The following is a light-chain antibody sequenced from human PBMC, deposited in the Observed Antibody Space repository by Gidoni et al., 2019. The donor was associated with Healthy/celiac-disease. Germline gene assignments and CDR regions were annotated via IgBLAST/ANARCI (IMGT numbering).Light chain of an antibody. Sequence: EIVMTQSPATLSVSPVERATLSCSASQSVSSNLAWYQQKPGQAPRLRIYGAYTRSPGSPARLRGRGSGTEFTLTISSLQSEDVAVDYCQQYKNWTQALTVGGGTKVEIK. CDR3: QQYKNWTQALT. J-gene: IGKJ4*01. V-gene: IGKV3-15*01. CDR2: GAY. CDR1: QSVSSN.